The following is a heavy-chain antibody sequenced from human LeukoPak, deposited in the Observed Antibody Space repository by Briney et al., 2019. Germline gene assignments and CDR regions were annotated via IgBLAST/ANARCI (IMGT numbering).Heavy chain of an antibody. CDR1: GDSISSSSYY. CDR3: ARSWFSTGPADY. V-gene: IGHV4-39*01. J-gene: IGHJ4*02. CDR2: IFHSGST. Sequence: SETLSLTCTVSGDSISSSSYYWGWIRQPPGEGLERIGSIFHSGSTYYNPSLKSRVTISVDTSKNQFSLKLTSVTAADTAVYYCARSWFSTGPADYWGQGTLVTVSS. D-gene: IGHD6-13*01.